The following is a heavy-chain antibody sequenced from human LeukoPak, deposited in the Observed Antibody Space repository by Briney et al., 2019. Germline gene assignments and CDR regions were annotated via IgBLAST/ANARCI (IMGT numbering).Heavy chain of an antibody. D-gene: IGHD3-16*02. Sequence: GGSLRLSCAGSGFAFSSSWVHWVRQAPGKGLVWVSRMNSDGPTTNYADSVKGRFTISRDNAKNTLYLQMNSLTVEDTAVYYCTIAGSYRFDYWGQGTLVTVSP. V-gene: IGHV3-74*01. CDR2: MNSDGPTT. CDR3: TIAGSYRFDY. J-gene: IGHJ4*02. CDR1: GFAFSSSW.